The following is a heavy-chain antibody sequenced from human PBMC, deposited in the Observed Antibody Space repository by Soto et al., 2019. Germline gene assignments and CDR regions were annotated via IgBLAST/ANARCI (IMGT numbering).Heavy chain of an antibody. CDR1: GYTFTSYA. V-gene: IGHV1-3*01. CDR2: INAGNGNT. D-gene: IGHD3-10*01. CDR3: ARPRITMVRGVIGNWFDP. J-gene: IGHJ5*02. Sequence: ASVKVSCKASGYTFTSYAMHWGRQAPGQRLEWMGWINAGNGNTKYSQKFQGRVTITRDTSASTAYMELSSLRSEDTAVYYCARPRITMVRGVIGNWFDPWGQGTLVTVSS.